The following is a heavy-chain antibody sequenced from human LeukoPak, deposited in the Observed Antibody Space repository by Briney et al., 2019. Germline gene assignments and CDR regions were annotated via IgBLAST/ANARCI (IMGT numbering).Heavy chain of an antibody. CDR3: ARSVVTRHTIVVVPAALDY. D-gene: IGHD2-2*01. Sequence: GASLKVSCKASGGTFSSYAISWVRQAPGHRLEWMGRIIPLLGIANYAQKFQGRVTITADKSTSTAYMELSSLRSEDTAVYYCARSVVTRHTIVVVPAALDYWGQGTLVTVSS. CDR2: IIPLLGIA. CDR1: GGTFSSYA. V-gene: IGHV1-69*04. J-gene: IGHJ4*02.